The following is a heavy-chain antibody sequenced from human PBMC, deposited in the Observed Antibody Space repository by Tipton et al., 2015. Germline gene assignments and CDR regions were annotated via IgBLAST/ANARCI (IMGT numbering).Heavy chain of an antibody. Sequence: TLSLTCSVSSDSISKYYWSWIRQPPGKELEWIGYIQYSGSTNYNPSLKSRVTISVDTSKTQFSLNLKSVTAADTAVYYCARGRSTLYSDAAGADYWGPGTLVTVSS. CDR3: ARGRSTLYSDAAGADY. J-gene: IGHJ4*02. CDR1: SDSISKYY. D-gene: IGHD4-17*01. CDR2: IQYSGST. V-gene: IGHV4-59*12.